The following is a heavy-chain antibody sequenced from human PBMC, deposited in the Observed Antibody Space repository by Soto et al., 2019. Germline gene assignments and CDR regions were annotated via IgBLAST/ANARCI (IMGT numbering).Heavy chain of an antibody. D-gene: IGHD4-17*01. J-gene: IGHJ6*02. Sequence: PGGSLRLSCAASGFTFSSYWMHWVRQAPGKGLVWVSRINSDGSSTSYADSVKGRFTISRDNAKNTLYLQMNSLRAEDTAVYYCARDLAPDYGDYYYYYGMDVWGQGTTVTVSS. CDR2: INSDGSST. V-gene: IGHV3-74*01. CDR1: GFTFSSYW. CDR3: ARDLAPDYGDYYYYYGMDV.